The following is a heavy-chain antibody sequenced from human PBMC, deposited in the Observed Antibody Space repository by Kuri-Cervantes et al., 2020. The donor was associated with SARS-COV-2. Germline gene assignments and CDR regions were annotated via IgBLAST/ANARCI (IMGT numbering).Heavy chain of an antibody. D-gene: IGHD3-10*01. CDR3: ARGVITMVRGVPNAFDI. CDR2: VYFTGST. CDR1: GGSISSDDSY. V-gene: IGHV4-30-4*08. J-gene: IGHJ3*02. Sequence: SETLSLTCTVSGGSISSDDSYWSWIRQPPRKGLEWIGYVYFTGSTYNNPSLKGPVTISLDTSKSQFSLKLSSVTAADTAVYYCARGVITMVRGVPNAFDIWGQGTMVTVSS.